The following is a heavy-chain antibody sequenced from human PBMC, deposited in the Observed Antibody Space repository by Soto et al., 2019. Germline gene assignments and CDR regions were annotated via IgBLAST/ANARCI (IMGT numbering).Heavy chain of an antibody. D-gene: IGHD2-15*01. Sequence: QVQLGQSGAEVKKPGSSVKVSCKASGGTFSSYAISWVRQAPGQGLEWMGGIITIFGPANYAQQFQGRVTITADESTSTADVELSSLRSEDTAVYYCAKLEGGNAVGNGAFDIWGQGTMVTVSS. CDR1: GGTFSSYA. V-gene: IGHV1-69*01. CDR3: AKLEGGNAVGNGAFDI. J-gene: IGHJ3*02. CDR2: IITIFGPA.